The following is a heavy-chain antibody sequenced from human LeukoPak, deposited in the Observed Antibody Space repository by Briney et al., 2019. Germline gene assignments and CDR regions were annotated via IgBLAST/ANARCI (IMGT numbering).Heavy chain of an antibody. CDR3: ATPTYGSGSYLDY. D-gene: IGHD3-10*01. V-gene: IGHV1-24*01. CDR1: GYTLTELS. Sequence: ASVNVSCKFSGYTLTELSMHWVRQAPGKGLEWVGGLDPEDGETIYAQKFQGRVTMTEDTSTDTAYMELSSLRSEDTAVYYCATPTYGSGSYLDYWGQGTLVTVSS. J-gene: IGHJ4*02. CDR2: LDPEDGET.